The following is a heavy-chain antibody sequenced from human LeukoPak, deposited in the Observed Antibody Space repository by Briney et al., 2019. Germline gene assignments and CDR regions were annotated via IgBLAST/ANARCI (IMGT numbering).Heavy chain of an antibody. V-gene: IGHV3-21*01. CDR2: ISSSSSYI. D-gene: IGHD2-2*01. CDR3: ARDGVVVPAASSDYYYYYYMDV. CDR1: GFTFSSYC. J-gene: IGHJ6*03. Sequence: GGSLRLSCAASGFTFSSYCMNWVRQAPGKGLEWVSSISSSSSYIYYADSVKGRFTISRDNAKNSLYLQMNSLRAEDTAVYYCARDGVVVPAASSDYYYYYYMDVWGKGTTVTVSS.